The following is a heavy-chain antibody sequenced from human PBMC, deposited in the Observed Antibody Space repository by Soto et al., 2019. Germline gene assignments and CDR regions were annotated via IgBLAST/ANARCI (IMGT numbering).Heavy chain of an antibody. CDR3: AREAYSSPNWFDP. V-gene: IGHV4-59*01. D-gene: IGHD6-13*01. CDR1: GGSISSYY. CDR2: IYYSGST. Sequence: SETLSLTCTVSGGSISSYYWSWIRQSPGKGLEWIGYIYYSGSTNYNPSLKSRVTISVDTSKNQFSLKLSSVTAADTAVYYCAREAYSSPNWFDPWGQGTLVTVSS. J-gene: IGHJ5*02.